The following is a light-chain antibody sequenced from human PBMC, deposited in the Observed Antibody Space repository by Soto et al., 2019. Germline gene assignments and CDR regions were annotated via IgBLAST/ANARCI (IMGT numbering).Light chain of an antibody. V-gene: IGLV2-14*01. CDR3: SSYRRGSTHV. Sequence: QSVLTQPASVSGAPGQSITVSCTGTSSDVGGYNYVSWYQQYPGKVPRLMIYDVTNRPSGVSNRFSGSKSGNTASLTISGLQAEDEADYYCSSYRRGSTHVFGTGTKVTVL. CDR1: SSDVGGYNY. CDR2: DVT. J-gene: IGLJ1*01.